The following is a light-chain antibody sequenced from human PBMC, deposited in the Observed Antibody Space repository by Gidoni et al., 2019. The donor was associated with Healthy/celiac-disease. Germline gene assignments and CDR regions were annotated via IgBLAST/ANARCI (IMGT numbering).Light chain of an antibody. CDR3: QQYYSYPPT. Sequence: AIRMTQSPSSFSASTGARVTITCRASQGISSYLAWYQQKPGKAPKLLIYAASTLQSGVPSRFSGSGSGTDVTLTISCLQSEDFATYYWQQYYSYPPTFGGGTKVEIK. V-gene: IGKV1-8*01. CDR1: QGISSY. J-gene: IGKJ4*01. CDR2: AAS.